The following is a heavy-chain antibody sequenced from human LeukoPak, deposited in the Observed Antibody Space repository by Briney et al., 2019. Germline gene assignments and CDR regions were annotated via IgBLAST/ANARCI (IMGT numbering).Heavy chain of an antibody. CDR1: GFTFSSYW. J-gene: IGHJ4*02. CDR2: IKDDGSAK. Sequence: PGGSLRLSCAASGFTFSSYWMSWVRQAPGKGLEWVANIKDDGSAKYYVDPVKGRFTISRDKAKNSLFLHMNSLRAEDTAVYYCARGSIWKPTVTTGYWGQGTLVTVSS. CDR3: ARGSIWKPTVTTGY. D-gene: IGHD4-17*01. V-gene: IGHV3-7*01.